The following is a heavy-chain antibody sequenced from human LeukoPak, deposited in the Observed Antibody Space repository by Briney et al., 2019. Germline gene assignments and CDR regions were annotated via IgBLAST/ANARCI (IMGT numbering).Heavy chain of an antibody. D-gene: IGHD2-2*01. J-gene: IGHJ6*03. CDR2: IRGNGVTT. CDR3: AKRGYCSSTSCSPARYYYYMDV. CDR1: GFTFSNYA. Sequence: GGSLRLSCAASGFTFSNYAMSWVRQAPGKGLEWVSAIRGNGVTTYDADSVKGRFTISRDNSKNTLYLEMKSLRAEDTVVYYCAKRGYCSSTSCSPARYYYYMDVWGKGTTVTVSS. V-gene: IGHV3-23*01.